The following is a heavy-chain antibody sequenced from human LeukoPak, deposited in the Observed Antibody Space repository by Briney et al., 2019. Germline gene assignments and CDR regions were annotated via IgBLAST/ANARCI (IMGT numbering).Heavy chain of an antibody. CDR1: GFTFSSTW. Sequence: GGSLRLSCAASGFTFSSTWMHWVRQAPGKGLVWVSRITRDGSSTTYADSVKGRFTTSRDNAKNTLYLQMDSLRDDDTAVYYCARDPGYESWSPFWGGMDVWGNGTTVTVSS. V-gene: IGHV3-74*01. CDR2: ITRDGSST. D-gene: IGHD3-16*01. J-gene: IGHJ6*04. CDR3: ARDPGYESWSPFWGGMDV.